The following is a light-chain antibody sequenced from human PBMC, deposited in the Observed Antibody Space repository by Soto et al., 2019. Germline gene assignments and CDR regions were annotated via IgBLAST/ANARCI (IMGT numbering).Light chain of an antibody. Sequence: QSALTQPPSMSGAPGQRVTISCTGSSSNIGAGFDVHWYQQLPGTAPKLLIYGNSNRPSGVPDRFSGSKSGTSASLAITGLQADDEADYYCQSYDTSLRGVFGGGTKVTVL. CDR1: SSNIGAGFD. J-gene: IGLJ2*01. CDR3: QSYDTSLRGV. CDR2: GNS. V-gene: IGLV1-40*01.